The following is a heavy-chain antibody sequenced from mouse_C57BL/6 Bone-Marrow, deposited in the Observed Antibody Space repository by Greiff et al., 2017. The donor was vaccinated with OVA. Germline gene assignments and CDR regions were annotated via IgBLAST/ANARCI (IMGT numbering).Heavy chain of an antibody. Sequence: QVTLKESGPGILQPSQTLSLTCSFSGFSLSTFGMGVGWIRQPSGKGLEWLAHIWWDDDKYYNPALKSRLTISKDTSKNQVFLKIANVDTADTATYYCARSNYYGSSYTWYFDVWGTGTTVTVSS. V-gene: IGHV8-8*01. J-gene: IGHJ1*03. D-gene: IGHD1-1*01. CDR1: GFSLSTFGMG. CDR3: ARSNYYGSSYTWYFDV. CDR2: IWWDDDK.